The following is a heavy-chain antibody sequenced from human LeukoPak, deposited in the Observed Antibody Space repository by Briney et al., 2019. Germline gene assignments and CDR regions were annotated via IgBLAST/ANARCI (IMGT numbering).Heavy chain of an antibody. CDR3: VNRYISEF. CDR2: ISAAGT. D-gene: IGHD5-18*01. V-gene: IGHV3-23*01. CDR1: GFTFSDYS. Sequence: GGSLRLSCAASGFTFSDYSMNWVRQAPGKGFEWVSTISAAGTFYADSVKGRFVISRDHSKSTLYLQMNSLRAEDKARYFCVNRYISEFWGQGVLVTVSS. J-gene: IGHJ4*02.